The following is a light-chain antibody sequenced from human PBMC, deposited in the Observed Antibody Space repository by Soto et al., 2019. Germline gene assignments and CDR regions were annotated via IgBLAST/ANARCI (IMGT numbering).Light chain of an antibody. CDR2: GAS. CDR1: QSVGSRF. V-gene: IGKV3-20*01. CDR3: QQYGSSPIT. Sequence: DIVMTQSPATLSVSPGERATLSCRASQSVGSRFLAWYQQKPGQAPRLLIYGASSRATGIPDRFSGSGSGTDFTLTISRLEPEDFAVYYCQQYGSSPITFGQGTRLEI. J-gene: IGKJ5*01.